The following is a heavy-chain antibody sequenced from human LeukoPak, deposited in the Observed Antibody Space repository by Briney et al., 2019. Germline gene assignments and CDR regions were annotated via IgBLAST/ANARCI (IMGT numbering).Heavy chain of an antibody. CDR1: GFTFSVYA. V-gene: IGHV3-64D*06. Sequence: GSLRLSCSASGFTFSVYAIHWVRQAPGKGLEYVSTIFSNGGSTYYADSVKGRFTISRDNSKNTVSLQMSSLRAEDTALYYCVKDGLAFCGGDCYSYFDYWGQGTLVTVSS. CDR3: VKDGLAFCGGDCYSYFDY. D-gene: IGHD2-21*02. J-gene: IGHJ4*02. CDR2: IFSNGGST.